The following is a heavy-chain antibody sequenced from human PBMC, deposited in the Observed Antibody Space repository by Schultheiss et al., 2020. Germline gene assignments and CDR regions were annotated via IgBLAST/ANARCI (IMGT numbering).Heavy chain of an antibody. Sequence: SETLSLTCTVSGGSISSSSYYWGWIRQPPGKGLEWIGSIYYSGSTYYNPSLKSRVTISVDTSKNQFSLQLNSVTPEDTAVYYCARDREQQLGWFDPWGQGTLVTVSS. J-gene: IGHJ5*02. CDR1: GGSISSSSYY. CDR3: ARDREQQLGWFDP. V-gene: IGHV4-39*07. D-gene: IGHD6-13*01. CDR2: IYYSGST.